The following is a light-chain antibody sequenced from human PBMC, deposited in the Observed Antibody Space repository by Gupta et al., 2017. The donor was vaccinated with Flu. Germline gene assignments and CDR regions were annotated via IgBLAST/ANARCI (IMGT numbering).Light chain of an antibody. CDR1: SSNIGSNT. V-gene: IGLV1-44*01. CDR3: AAWDDSLNGRV. CDR2: SNT. J-gene: IGLJ3*02. Sequence: QSVLTQPPSASGTPGQRVTISCSGSSSNIGSNTVIWYQQLPGTAPKLLIYSNTHRPSGVPDRFSGSKSGTSASLAISGLQSEDEAHYYCAAWDDSLNGRVFGGGTKLTVL.